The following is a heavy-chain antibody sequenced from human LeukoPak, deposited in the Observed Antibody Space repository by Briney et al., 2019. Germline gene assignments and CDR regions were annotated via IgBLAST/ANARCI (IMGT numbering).Heavy chain of an antibody. J-gene: IGHJ4*02. Sequence: GGSLRLSCAASGFPLSSNWMTWVRQAPGKGLEWVANIKQDGSDKYYVDSVKGRFTISRDNAKNSLFLQMNSLRAEDTAVYYCARDYDWGQGTLVTVSS. CDR3: ARDYD. CDR2: IKQDGSDK. CDR1: GFPLSSNW. V-gene: IGHV3-7*04. D-gene: IGHD3-16*01.